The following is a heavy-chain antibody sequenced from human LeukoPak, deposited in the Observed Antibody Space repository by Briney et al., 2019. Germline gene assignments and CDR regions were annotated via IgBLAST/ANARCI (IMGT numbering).Heavy chain of an antibody. Sequence: PSETLSLTCTVSGGSIGSTNYYWGWIRQPPGNGLEWIANIYYSGSTYYNPSLKSRVTISVDTSKNQFSLRLNSVTAADTSIYYCARIPTNAVPSAHNGFDIWGQGTMLTVSS. CDR3: ARIPTNAVPSAHNGFDI. CDR1: GGSIGSTNYY. D-gene: IGHD6-19*01. CDR2: IYYSGST. J-gene: IGHJ3*02. V-gene: IGHV4-39*01.